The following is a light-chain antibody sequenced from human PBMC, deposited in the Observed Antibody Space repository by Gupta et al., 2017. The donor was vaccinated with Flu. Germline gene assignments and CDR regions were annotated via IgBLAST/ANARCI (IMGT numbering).Light chain of an antibody. CDR3: LPGSSTPLT. J-gene: IGKJ4*01. CDR2: LAS. V-gene: IGKV2-30*01. CDR1: HVLFSTNENTY. Sequence: PATISSTTHHVLFSTNENTYLAWYQRPPLPSPLLLLSLASPRASGVPDRFSGSGSGTDFTLTISSLEAEDVAVSSFLPGSSTPLTFGRGTKVEIK.